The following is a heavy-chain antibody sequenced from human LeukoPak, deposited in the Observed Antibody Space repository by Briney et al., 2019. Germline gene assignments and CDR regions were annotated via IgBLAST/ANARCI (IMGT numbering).Heavy chain of an antibody. Sequence: GGSLRLSCAASGFTVSSNYMSWVRQAPGKGLEWVANIKQDGSEKYYVDSVKGRFTISRDNAKNSLYLQMNSLRAEDTAVYYCARDGYNNAFDIWGQGTMVTVSS. D-gene: IGHD5-24*01. J-gene: IGHJ3*02. CDR2: IKQDGSEK. CDR3: ARDGYNNAFDI. V-gene: IGHV3-7*01. CDR1: GFTVSSNY.